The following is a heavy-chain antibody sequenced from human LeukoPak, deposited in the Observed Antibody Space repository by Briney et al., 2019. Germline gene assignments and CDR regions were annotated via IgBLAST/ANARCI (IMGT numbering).Heavy chain of an antibody. CDR1: GYTFNDHF. CDR2: MDPKSGGT. V-gene: IGHV1-2*02. J-gene: IGHJ6*02. Sequence: ASVKVSCKASGYTFNDHFIHWVRQSPGQRPEWVGWMDPKSGGTRFSPNFQGRVTLTRATSVSAAYMELSSLTSGDTAVYYCVRAGAFYDILGVWGPGTTVAVSS. CDR3: VRAGAFYDILGV. D-gene: IGHD3-9*01.